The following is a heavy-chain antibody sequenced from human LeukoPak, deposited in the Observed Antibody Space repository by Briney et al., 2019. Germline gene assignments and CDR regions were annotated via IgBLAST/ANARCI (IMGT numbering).Heavy chain of an antibody. V-gene: IGHV3-11*01. Sequence: PGRSLRLSCAASGFTFSDYYMSWIRQAPGKGLEWVSYISSSGSTIYYADSVKGRFTISRDNAKNSLYLQMNSLRAEDTAVYYCAREVSSGWYGIDYWGQGTLVTVSS. CDR3: AREVSSGWYGIDY. CDR2: ISSSGSTI. J-gene: IGHJ4*02. CDR1: GFTFSDYY. D-gene: IGHD6-19*01.